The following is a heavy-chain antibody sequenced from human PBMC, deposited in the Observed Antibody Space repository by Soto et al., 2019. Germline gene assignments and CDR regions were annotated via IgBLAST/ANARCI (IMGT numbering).Heavy chain of an antibody. CDR1: GFTFSSYE. V-gene: IGHV3-48*03. J-gene: IGHJ3*02. D-gene: IGHD7-27*01. CDR3: ARSNWGYAFDI. Sequence: GGSLRLSCAASGFTFSSYEMNWVRQAPGKGLEWVSYISSSGSTIYYADSVKGRFTISRDNAKNSLYLQMNSLRAEDTAVYYCARSNWGYAFDIWGQGTMVTVSS. CDR2: ISSSGSTI.